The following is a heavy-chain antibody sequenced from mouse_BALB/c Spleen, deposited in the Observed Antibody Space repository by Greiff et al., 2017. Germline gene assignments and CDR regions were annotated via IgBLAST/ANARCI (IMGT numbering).Heavy chain of an antibody. CDR2: ISDGGSYT. J-gene: IGHJ1*01. V-gene: IGHV5-4*02. CDR1: GFTFSDYY. Sequence: EVQRVESGGGLVKPGGSLKLSCAASGFTFSDYYMYWVRQTPEKRLEWVATISDGGSYTYYPDSVKGRYTISRDNAKNNLYLQMSSLKSEDTAMYYCARGGGSSPWYFDVWGAGTTVTVSS. D-gene: IGHD1-1*01. CDR3: ARGGGSSPWYFDV.